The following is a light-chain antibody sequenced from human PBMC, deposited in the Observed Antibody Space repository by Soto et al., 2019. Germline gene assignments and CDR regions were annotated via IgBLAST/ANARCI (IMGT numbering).Light chain of an antibody. CDR1: ESVTSSC. V-gene: IGKV3-20*01. CDR3: QHYGTSPFT. Sequence: EIVLTQSPDTLSLSPGERATLSCTASESVTSSCLAWYQRKPGQAPRLLIYGPSNRATGIPDRFSGSGSGTDFTLTISSLEPEDFAVYFWQHYGTSPFTFGQGTRLEIK. J-gene: IGKJ5*01. CDR2: GPS.